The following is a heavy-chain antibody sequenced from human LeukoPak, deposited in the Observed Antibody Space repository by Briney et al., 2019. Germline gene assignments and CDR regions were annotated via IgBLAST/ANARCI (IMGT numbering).Heavy chain of an antibody. CDR3: ARGRYCSADICSGGDALDI. CDR2: IYTRGST. Sequence: SETLSLTCTVSGGSINNYYWSWIRQPAGKGLEWIGRIYTRGSTNYNPSLKSRVTMSVDTSKNQSSLKLSSVTAADTAVYYCARGRYCSADICSGGDALDIWGQGTMVSVSS. D-gene: IGHD2-15*01. CDR1: GGSINNYY. V-gene: IGHV4-4*07. J-gene: IGHJ3*02.